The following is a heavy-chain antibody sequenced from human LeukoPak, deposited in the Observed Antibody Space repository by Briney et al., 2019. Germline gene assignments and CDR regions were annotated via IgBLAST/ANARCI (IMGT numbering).Heavy chain of an antibody. Sequence: GESLRLSCAASGFTFSSYAMSWVRQAPGKGLEWVSAISGSGGSTYYADSVKGRFTISRGNSKNTLYLQMNSLRAEDTAVYYCAKDLDSSGYYLTFDYWGQGTLVTVSS. CDR2: ISGSGGST. V-gene: IGHV3-23*01. CDR1: GFTFSSYA. CDR3: AKDLDSSGYYLTFDY. D-gene: IGHD3-22*01. J-gene: IGHJ4*02.